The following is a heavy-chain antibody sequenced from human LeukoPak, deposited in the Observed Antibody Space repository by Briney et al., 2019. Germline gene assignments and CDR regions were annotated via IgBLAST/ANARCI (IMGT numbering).Heavy chain of an antibody. CDR3: ARAWAPYYDSSGYYWFKTLYYFDY. J-gene: IGHJ4*02. Sequence: ASVKVSCKASGYTFTGYYMHWVRQAPGQGLEWMGWINPNSGGTNYAQKFQGRVTMTRDTSISTAYMELSRLRSDDTAVYYCARAWAPYYDSSGYYWFKTLYYFDYWGQGTLVTVSS. CDR1: GYTFTGYY. D-gene: IGHD3-22*01. V-gene: IGHV1-2*02. CDR2: INPNSGGT.